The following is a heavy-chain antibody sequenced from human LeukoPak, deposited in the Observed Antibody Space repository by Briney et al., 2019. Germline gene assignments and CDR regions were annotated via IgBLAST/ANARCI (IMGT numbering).Heavy chain of an antibody. CDR3: ASDPDHY. Sequence: GGSLRLSCAASGFTFSNYAMHWVRQAPGKGLEWVAFIRYDGSNKYYADSVEGRFTISRDNSKNTLYLQMNSLRAEDTAVYYCASDPDHYWGQGTLVTVSS. CDR1: GFTFSNYA. CDR2: IRYDGSNK. V-gene: IGHV3-30*02. D-gene: IGHD2-21*01. J-gene: IGHJ4*02.